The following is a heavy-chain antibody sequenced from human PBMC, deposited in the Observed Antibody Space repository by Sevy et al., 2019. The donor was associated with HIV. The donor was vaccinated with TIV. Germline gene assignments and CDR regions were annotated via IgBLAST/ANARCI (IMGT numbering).Heavy chain of an antibody. CDR1: GFTFSSYW. Sequence: GGSLRLSCAASGFTFSSYWMSWVRQAPGKGLEWVANIKQDGSEKYYVDSVKGGFTISRDNDKNSLYLQMNSLREEETAVYYCTRAVNKQHYCSGGSCYSGPIFDYWGKGTLVIV. D-gene: IGHD2-15*01. CDR2: IKQDGSEK. J-gene: IGHJ4*02. CDR3: TRAVNKQHYCSGGSCYSGPIFDY. V-gene: IGHV3-7*03.